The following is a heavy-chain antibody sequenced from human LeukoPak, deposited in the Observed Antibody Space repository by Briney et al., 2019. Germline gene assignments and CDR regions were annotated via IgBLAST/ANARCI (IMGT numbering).Heavy chain of an antibody. CDR2: INPNSGGT. V-gene: IGHV1-2*02. CDR3: ARGYCSSTSCYRSARNWFDP. Sequence: ASVKVSCKASGYAFTGYYMHWVRQAPGQGLEWMGWINPNSGGTNYAQKFQGRVTMTRDTSISTAYMELSRLRSDDTAVYCCARGYCSSTSCYRSARNWFDPWGQGTLVTVSS. CDR1: GYAFTGYY. J-gene: IGHJ5*02. D-gene: IGHD2-2*01.